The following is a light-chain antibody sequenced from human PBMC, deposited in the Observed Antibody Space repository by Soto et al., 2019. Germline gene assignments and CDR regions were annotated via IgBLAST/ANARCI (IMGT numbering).Light chain of an antibody. CDR3: QQRSNWPPLLT. CDR2: GAS. V-gene: IGKV3-11*01. Sequence: EIVMTQSPATLSVSPGERATLSCRASQSVSSSLAWYQQKPGQAPRLLIYGASNRATGIPARFSGSGSGTDFTLTISSLEPEDFAVYYCQQRSNWPPLLTFGGGTKVDIK. J-gene: IGKJ4*01. CDR1: QSVSSS.